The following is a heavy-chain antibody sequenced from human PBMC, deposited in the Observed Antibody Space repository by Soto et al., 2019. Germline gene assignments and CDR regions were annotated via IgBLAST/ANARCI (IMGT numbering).Heavy chain of an antibody. J-gene: IGHJ5*02. V-gene: IGHV3-30*04. CDR3: TRDFHADCTNCSSGCSPFEP. Sequence: PGGSLRLSCVASGFTFSNYAMHWVRQAPGKGLVWVAVISYGGTNTYYADSVKGRFTISRDNSKNTLFLQMNNLRVEDTALYFCTRDFHADCTNCSSGCSPFEPCGQGTLVTVPS. CDR1: GFTFSNYA. CDR2: ISYGGTNT. D-gene: IGHD1-1*01.